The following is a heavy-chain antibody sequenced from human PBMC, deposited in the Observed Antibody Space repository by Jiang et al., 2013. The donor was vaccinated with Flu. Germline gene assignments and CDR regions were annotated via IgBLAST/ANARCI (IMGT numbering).Heavy chain of an antibody. Sequence: SGAEVKKPGASVKVSCKASGYPFTTHAIHWVRQAPGQSLEWMGWINPGNGDTQYSKRFHGRITITRDTSANTAYVELSSLRSEDTAVYFCARDRGATGDFDYWGRGKPWSPSP. CDR2: INPGNGDT. CDR1: GYPFTTHA. J-gene: IGHJ4*01. D-gene: IGHD7-27*01. V-gene: IGHV1-3*01. CDR3: ARDRGATGDFDY.